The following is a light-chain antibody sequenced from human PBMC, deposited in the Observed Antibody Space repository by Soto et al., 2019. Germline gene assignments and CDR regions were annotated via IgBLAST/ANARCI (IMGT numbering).Light chain of an antibody. V-gene: IGKV1-39*01. J-gene: IGKJ5*01. CDR2: SAT. CDR3: QQTYTIPWT. CDR1: QSFSNY. Sequence: DIQMTQSPSSVSASVGDIVTITCRTSQSFSNYLAWYQHRPGKAPKLLIYSATVLQSGVPSRFSGSGSGTDFTLTISRLQPEDSATYYCQQTYTIPWTFGQGTRLEI.